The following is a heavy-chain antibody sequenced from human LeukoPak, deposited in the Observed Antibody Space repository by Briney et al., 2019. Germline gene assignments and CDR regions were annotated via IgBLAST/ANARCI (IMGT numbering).Heavy chain of an antibody. CDR1: GFTSSSYW. Sequence: PGGSLRLSCAASGFTSSSYWMTWVRQAPGKGLEWVANIKEDGSEKYYVDSVKGRFTISRDNAKNSLYLQMNSLRAEDMAVYYCARGVNWFDPWGQGALVTVSS. J-gene: IGHJ5*02. CDR2: IKEDGSEK. CDR3: ARGVNWFDP. V-gene: IGHV3-7*01.